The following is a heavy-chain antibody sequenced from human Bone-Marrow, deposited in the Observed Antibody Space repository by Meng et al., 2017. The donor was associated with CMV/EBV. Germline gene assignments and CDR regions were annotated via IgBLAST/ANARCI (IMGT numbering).Heavy chain of an antibody. D-gene: IGHD1-26*01. CDR1: GLTVSSHW. V-gene: IGHV3-74*01. J-gene: IGHJ4*02. CDR2: INSDGSRR. Sequence: LGGSGGGLVRPGGALRLSGEGPGLTVSSHWMHWARQVPGKGLVWVSRINSDGSRRNYADSVKGRFTIFKDNDKNTLYLEMNSLRAEDAGVYYCARGVAEFLGWEMDHWGQGTLVTVSS. CDR3: ARGVAEFLGWEMDH.